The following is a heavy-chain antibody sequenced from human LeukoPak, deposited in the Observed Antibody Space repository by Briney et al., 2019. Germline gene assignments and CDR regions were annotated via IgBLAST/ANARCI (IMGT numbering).Heavy chain of an antibody. CDR3: ASLGIDDY. Sequence: SETLSLTCAVYGGSFSGYYWSWIRRPPGKGLEWIGEINHSGSTNYNPSLKSRVTISVDTSKNQFSLKLSSVTAADTAVYYCASLGIDDYWGQGTLVTVSS. CDR1: GGSFSGYY. J-gene: IGHJ4*02. D-gene: IGHD7-27*01. CDR2: INHSGST. V-gene: IGHV4-34*01.